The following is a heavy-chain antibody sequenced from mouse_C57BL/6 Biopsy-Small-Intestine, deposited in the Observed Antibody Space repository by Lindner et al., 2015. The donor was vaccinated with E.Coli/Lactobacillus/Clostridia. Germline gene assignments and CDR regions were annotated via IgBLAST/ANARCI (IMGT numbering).Heavy chain of an antibody. D-gene: IGHD3-3*01. CDR1: GFTFSDYG. V-gene: IGHV5-17*01. CDR2: INSDSTTI. J-gene: IGHJ4*01. Sequence: VQLQESGGGLVKPGGPELSCAASGFTFSDYGIHWVRQAPEKGLEWVAYINSDSTTIYYADTVKGRFTISRDNAKNTLFLQMTSLRSEDTAMYYCVRGGTGWGQGTSVTVTS. CDR3: VRGGTG.